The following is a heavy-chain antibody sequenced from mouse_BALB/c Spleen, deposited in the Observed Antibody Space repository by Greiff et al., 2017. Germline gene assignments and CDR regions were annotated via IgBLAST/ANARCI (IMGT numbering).Heavy chain of an antibody. CDR3: ARERGYGNSYYFDY. J-gene: IGHJ2*01. CDR1: GFTFSSYG. D-gene: IGHD2-1*01. CDR2: INSNGGST. Sequence: EVKLMESGGGLVQPGGSLKLSCAASGFTFSSYGMSWVRQTPDKRLELVATINSNGGSTYYPDSVKGRFTISRDNAKNTLYLQMSSLKSEDTAMYYCARERGYGNSYYFDYWGQGTTLTVSS. V-gene: IGHV5-6-3*01.